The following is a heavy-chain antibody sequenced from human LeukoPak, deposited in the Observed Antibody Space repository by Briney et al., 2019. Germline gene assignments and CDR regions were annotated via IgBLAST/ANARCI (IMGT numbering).Heavy chain of an antibody. D-gene: IGHD6-13*01. CDR2: MKYDGSDK. J-gene: IGHJ4*02. CDR1: GFTYSSYW. CDR3: ARDIEAAGLFLDY. V-gene: IGHV3-7*01. Sequence: GGSLRLSCAASGFTYSSYWLSWVRQAPGKGLEWVGWMKYDGSDKDYVHSVKGRFTISRDNAKNSLYLQMNSLRSEDTAVYYCARDIEAAGLFLDYWGQGTLVTVSS.